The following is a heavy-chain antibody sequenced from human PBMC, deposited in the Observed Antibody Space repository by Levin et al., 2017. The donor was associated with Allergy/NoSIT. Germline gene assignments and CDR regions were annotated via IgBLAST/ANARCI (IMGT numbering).Heavy chain of an antibody. CDR1: GASISSSH. J-gene: IGHJ6*02. V-gene: IGHV4-59*13. Sequence: SQTLSLTCIVSGASISSSHWSWIRQPPGKGLEWIGYIYYSGSTKYNPSLKSRATMSVDTSKNQFSLTLKSVTAADTAVYFCARDRVVASSGTVYDYGMAGWGQGTTVTVSS. CDR2: IYYSGST. CDR3: ARDRVVASSGTVYDYGMAG. D-gene: IGHD2-15*01.